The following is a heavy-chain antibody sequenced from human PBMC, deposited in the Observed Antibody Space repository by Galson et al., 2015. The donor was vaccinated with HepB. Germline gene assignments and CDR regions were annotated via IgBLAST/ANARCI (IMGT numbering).Heavy chain of an antibody. V-gene: IGHV1-69*13. CDR3: ARGGVIMVRGVISWFDP. CDR1: GGTFSSYA. CDR2: IIPIFGTA. Sequence: SVKVSCKASGGTFSSYALSWARQAPGQGLEWMGGIIPIFGTANYAQKFQGRVTITADGSTSTAYMELSSLRSEDTAMYYCARGGVIMVRGVISWFDPWGQGTLVIVSS. J-gene: IGHJ5*02. D-gene: IGHD3-10*01.